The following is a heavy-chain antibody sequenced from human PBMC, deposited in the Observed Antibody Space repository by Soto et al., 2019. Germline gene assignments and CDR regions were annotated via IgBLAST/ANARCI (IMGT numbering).Heavy chain of an antibody. Sequence: GGSLRLSCAASGFTFSSYAMSWVRQAPGKGLEWVSAISGSGGSTYYADSVKGRFTISRDNSKNTLYLQMNSLRAEDTAVYYCAKDQSTYYYGSGNHGVCFDYWGQGTLVIVSS. CDR1: GFTFSSYA. V-gene: IGHV3-23*01. CDR3: AKDQSTYYYGSGNHGVCFDY. CDR2: ISGSGGST. D-gene: IGHD3-10*01. J-gene: IGHJ4*02.